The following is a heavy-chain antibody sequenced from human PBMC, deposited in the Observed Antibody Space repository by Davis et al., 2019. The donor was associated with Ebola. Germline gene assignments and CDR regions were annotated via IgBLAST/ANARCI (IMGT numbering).Heavy chain of an antibody. CDR1: GGSISSGGYY. Sequence: SETLSLTCTVSGGSISSGGYYWSWIRQQPGKGLEWIGEINHSGSTNYNPSLKSRVTISVDTSKNQFSLKLSSVTAADTAVYYCARVRYYGSGSPIDYWGQGTLVTVSS. CDR2: INHSGST. CDR3: ARVRYYGSGSPIDY. D-gene: IGHD3-10*01. V-gene: IGHV4-39*07. J-gene: IGHJ4*02.